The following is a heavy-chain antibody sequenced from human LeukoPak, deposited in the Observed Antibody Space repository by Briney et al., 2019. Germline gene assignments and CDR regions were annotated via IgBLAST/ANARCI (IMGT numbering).Heavy chain of an antibody. CDR1: GFTFSSYT. V-gene: IGHV3-21*05. CDR3: ARDSSSGYYYGDYFDY. Sequence: PGGSLRLSCAASGFTFSSYTMNWVRQAPGKGLEWISYINPRSTSIYYADSVKGRFTISRDNAKNSLYLQMNSLRAEDTAVYYCARDSSSGYYYGDYFDYWGQGTLVTVSS. CDR2: INPRSTSI. D-gene: IGHD3-22*01. J-gene: IGHJ4*02.